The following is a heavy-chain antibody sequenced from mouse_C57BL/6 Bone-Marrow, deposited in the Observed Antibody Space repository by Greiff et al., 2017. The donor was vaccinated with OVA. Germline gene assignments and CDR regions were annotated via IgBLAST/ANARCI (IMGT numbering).Heavy chain of an antibody. V-gene: IGHV1-61*01. CDR2: IYPSDSET. CDR3: ARRGTTVVGNFDD. CDR1: GYTFTSYW. J-gene: IGHJ2*01. Sequence: VQLQQPGAELVRPGSSVKLSCKASGYTFTSYWMDWVKQRPGQGLEWIGNIYPSDSETHYNQKFKDKATLTVDKSSSTAYMQLSSLTSEDSSVYYCARRGTTVVGNFDDWGQGTTLTVSS. D-gene: IGHD1-1*01.